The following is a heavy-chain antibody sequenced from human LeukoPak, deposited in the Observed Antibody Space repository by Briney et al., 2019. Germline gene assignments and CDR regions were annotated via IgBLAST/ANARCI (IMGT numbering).Heavy chain of an antibody. D-gene: IGHD4-17*01. CDR1: GFTFSSYA. Sequence: GGSLRLSCAASGFTFSSYAMSRVRQAPGKGLEWVSAISGSGGSTYYADSVKGRFTISRDNSKNTPYLQMNSLRAEDTAVYYCAKSPDYGDYESYFDYWGQGTLVTVSS. CDR3: AKSPDYGDYESYFDY. CDR2: ISGSGGST. V-gene: IGHV3-23*01. J-gene: IGHJ4*02.